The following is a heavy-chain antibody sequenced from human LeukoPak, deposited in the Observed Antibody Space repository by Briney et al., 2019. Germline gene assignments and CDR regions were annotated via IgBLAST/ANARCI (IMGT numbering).Heavy chain of an antibody. CDR2: IKQDGSEK. D-gene: IGHD1-26*01. Sequence: GGSLRLSCAASGFTFSSYWMSWVRQAPGKGLEWVADIKQDGSEKYYVDSVKGRFTISRDNAKNSLYLQMNSLRAEDTAVYYCARTGSYYEFDFWGQGTLVAVSS. V-gene: IGHV3-7*01. CDR1: GFTFSSYW. CDR3: ARTGSYYEFDF. J-gene: IGHJ4*02.